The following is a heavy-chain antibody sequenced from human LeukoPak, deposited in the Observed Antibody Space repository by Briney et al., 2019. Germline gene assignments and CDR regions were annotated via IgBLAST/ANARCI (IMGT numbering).Heavy chain of an antibody. J-gene: IGHJ4*02. CDR2: ISSSSSYI. D-gene: IGHD3-22*01. V-gene: IGHV3-21*01. CDR1: GFTFSSYS. CDR3: ARDSYDSSGYLDY. Sequence: PGGSLRLSCAASGFTFSSYSMNWVRQAPGKGLEWVSSISSSSSYIYYADSVKGRFNIFRDHAKTSLYLQMDSLRAEDAAVYYCARDSYDSSGYLDYWGQGTLVTVSS.